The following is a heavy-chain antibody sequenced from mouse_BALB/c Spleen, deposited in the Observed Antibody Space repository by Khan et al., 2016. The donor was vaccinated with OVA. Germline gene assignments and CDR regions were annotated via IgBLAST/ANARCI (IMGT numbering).Heavy chain of an antibody. CDR3: ARRNYFGYTFAY. CDR2: ISPGSGDT. V-gene: IGHV1-77*01. D-gene: IGHD1-2*01. Sequence: QVQLQQSGAELARPGASVKLSCKASGYTFTDYYINWVKQRTGQGLEWIGEISPGSGDTYYNERFKGKATLTADKSSSTAYMQLSSLTSEASAFYFCARRNYFGYTFAYWGQGTLVPVSA. CDR1: GYTFTDYY. J-gene: IGHJ3*01.